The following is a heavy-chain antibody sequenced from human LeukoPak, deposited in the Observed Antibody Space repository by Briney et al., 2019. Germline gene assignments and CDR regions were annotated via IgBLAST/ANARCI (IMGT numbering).Heavy chain of an antibody. CDR2: IRYDGSNK. V-gene: IGHV3-30*02. D-gene: IGHD5-12*01. CDR1: GFIFSSYG. Sequence: GGSLRLSCAASGFIFSSYGMHWVRQAPGKGLEWVAFIRYDGSNKYYADSVKGQFTISRDNSKNTLYLQMNSLRAEDTAVYYCAKDTVKVTTIRRVPHYMDVWGKGTTVTISS. CDR3: AKDTVKVTTIRRVPHYMDV. J-gene: IGHJ6*03.